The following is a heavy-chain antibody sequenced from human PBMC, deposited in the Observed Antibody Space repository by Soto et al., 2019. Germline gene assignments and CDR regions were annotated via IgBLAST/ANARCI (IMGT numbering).Heavy chain of an antibody. D-gene: IGHD2-15*01. Sequence: SETLSLTCTVSGGSIRSGGYYWNWIRQHPGKGLEWIGYIYYSGSTYYNPSLKSRVTISVDTSKNQFSLKLSSVTAADTAVYYCARALGWTFDYWGQGTLVPV. CDR3: ARALGWTFDY. CDR2: IYYSGST. J-gene: IGHJ4*02. V-gene: IGHV4-31*03. CDR1: GGSIRSGGYY.